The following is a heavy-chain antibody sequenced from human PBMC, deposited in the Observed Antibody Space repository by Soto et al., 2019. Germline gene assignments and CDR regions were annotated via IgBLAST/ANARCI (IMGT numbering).Heavy chain of an antibody. J-gene: IGHJ4*02. CDR1: GGSISSGGYY. V-gene: IGHV4-31*03. Sequence: QVQLQESGPGLVKPSQTLSLTCTVSGGSISSGGYYWTWIRQHPGKGLEWIGYIYQSGSTYQNPSLKSRSTISLDTSKNQSSLKLSSVTAADTAVYYCARGYTSYFDYWGQGTLVTVSS. CDR3: ARGYTSYFDY. CDR2: IYQSGST. D-gene: IGHD1-1*01.